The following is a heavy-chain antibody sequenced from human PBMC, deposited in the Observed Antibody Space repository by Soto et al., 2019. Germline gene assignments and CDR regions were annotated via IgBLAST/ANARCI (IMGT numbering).Heavy chain of an antibody. CDR3: ARDLVTSLLFYYYGMDV. Sequence: SVKVSCKASGGTFSSYAISWVRQAPGQGLEWMGGIIPIFGTANYAQKFQGRVTITADESTSTAYMELSSLRSEDTAVYYCARDLVTSLLFYYYGMDVWGQGTTVTVSS. CDR2: IIPIFGTA. CDR1: GGTFSSYA. D-gene: IGHD2-21*02. V-gene: IGHV1-69*13. J-gene: IGHJ6*02.